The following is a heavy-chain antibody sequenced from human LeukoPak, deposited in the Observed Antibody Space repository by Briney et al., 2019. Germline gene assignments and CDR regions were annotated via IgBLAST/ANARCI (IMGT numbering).Heavy chain of an antibody. D-gene: IGHD2-15*01. J-gene: IGHJ2*01. CDR2: ICHSGST. CDR3: ARDSPAYCSGGNCYNWYFDL. Sequence: SETLSLTCAVSGDSITNRNWWNWVRQPPGKGLEWIGEICHSGSTNYNPSLKSRVTISVDKSKNEFSLNLSSVTAADTAVYYCARDSPAYCSGGNCYNWYFDLWGRGTLVSVSS. CDR1: GDSITNRNW. V-gene: IGHV4-4*02.